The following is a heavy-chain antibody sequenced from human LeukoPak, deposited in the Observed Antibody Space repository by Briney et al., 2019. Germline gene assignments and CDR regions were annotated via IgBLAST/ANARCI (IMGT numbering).Heavy chain of an antibody. CDR1: GFTFSSYA. J-gene: IGHJ6*03. V-gene: IGHV3-23*01. CDR2: ISGSGGST. Sequence: GGSLRLSCAASGFTFSSYAMSWVRQAPGKGLEWVSAISGSGGSTYYADSVKGRFTISRDNSKNTLYLQMNSLRAEDTAVYYCAGTESYYYYYMDVWGKGTTVTVSS. CDR3: AGTESYYYYYMDV.